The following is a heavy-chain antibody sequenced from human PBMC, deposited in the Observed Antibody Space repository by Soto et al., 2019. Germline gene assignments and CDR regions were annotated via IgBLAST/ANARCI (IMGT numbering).Heavy chain of an antibody. CDR2: MNSDGSET. CDR3: ATAEVDY. CDR1: GFTFGNYW. J-gene: IGHJ4*02. Sequence: GSLRLSCAASGFTFGNYWMHWVRQGPGKGLEWVSRMNSDGSETNYADSVKGRFTVSRDNARNTLYLQMNSLRVEDTAVYYCATAEVDYWGPGTLVTVSS. V-gene: IGHV3-74*01.